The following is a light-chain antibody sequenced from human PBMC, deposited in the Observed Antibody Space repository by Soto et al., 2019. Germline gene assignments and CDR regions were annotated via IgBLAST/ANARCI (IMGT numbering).Light chain of an antibody. Sequence: EIVLTQSQATLSLSPGERDTLSCRASQSVSSYLAWYQQKPGQAPRLLIYDASNRATGIPARFSGSGSGTDITLTIISQDPEDFAVYYGQQRSNWPPRFKFGPGTKVDIK. J-gene: IGKJ3*01. CDR3: QQRSNWPPRFK. V-gene: IGKV3-11*01. CDR2: DAS. CDR1: QSVSSY.